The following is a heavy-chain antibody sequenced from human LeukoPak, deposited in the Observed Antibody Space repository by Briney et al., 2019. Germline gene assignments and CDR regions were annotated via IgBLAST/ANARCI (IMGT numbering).Heavy chain of an antibody. J-gene: IGHJ5*02. V-gene: IGHV4-59*06. CDR3: ARLIVVVPAATFWFDP. CDR2: IYYGGST. Sequence: SETLSLTCTVSGGSISSYYWSWIRQHPGKGLEWIGYIYYGGSTYYNPSLKSRVTISVDTSKNQFSLKLSSVTAADTAVYYCARLIVVVPAATFWFDPWGQGTLVTVSS. D-gene: IGHD2-2*01. CDR1: GGSISSYY.